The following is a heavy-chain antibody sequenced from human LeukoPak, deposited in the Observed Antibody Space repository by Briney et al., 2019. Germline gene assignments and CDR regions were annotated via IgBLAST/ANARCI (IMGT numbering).Heavy chain of an antibody. CDR2: IYYSGGT. J-gene: IGHJ4*02. Sequence: SETLSLTCTVSGGSISSSSYYWGWIRQPPGKGLEWIGSIYYSGGTYYNPSLKSRVTISVDTSKNQFSLKLSSVTAADTAVYYCARDQVVVVTAIWGQGTLVTVSS. CDR3: ARDQVVVVTAI. D-gene: IGHD2-21*02. CDR1: GGSISSSSYY. V-gene: IGHV4-39*07.